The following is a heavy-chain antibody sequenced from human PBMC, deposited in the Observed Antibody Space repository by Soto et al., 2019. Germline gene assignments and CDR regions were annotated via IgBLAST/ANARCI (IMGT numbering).Heavy chain of an antibody. Sequence: ASVKVSCKASGYTFTSYDINWVRQATGQGLEWMGWMNPNSGNTGYAQKFQVRVTMTRNTSISTAYMELISLRSEDTTFYYCARVCYDILTGYYAFDIWGQGTMVTVSS. D-gene: IGHD3-9*01. J-gene: IGHJ3*02. V-gene: IGHV1-8*01. CDR2: MNPNSGNT. CDR1: GYTFTSYD. CDR3: ARVCYDILTGYYAFDI.